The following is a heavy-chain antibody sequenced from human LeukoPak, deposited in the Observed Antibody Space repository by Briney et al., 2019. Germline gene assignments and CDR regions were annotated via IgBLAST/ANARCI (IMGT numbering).Heavy chain of an antibody. CDR3: AKEQGSGWHIFDY. J-gene: IGHJ4*02. CDR2: ISGSGGST. D-gene: IGHD6-19*01. CDR1: GFTFSNYA. V-gene: IGHV3-23*01. Sequence: GGSLRLSCAASGFTFSNYAMNWVRQAPGKGLEWVSGISGSGGSTYYAGSVKGRFTISRDNSKNTLYLQMNSLRVEDTAVYYCAKEQGSGWHIFDYWGQGTLVTVSS.